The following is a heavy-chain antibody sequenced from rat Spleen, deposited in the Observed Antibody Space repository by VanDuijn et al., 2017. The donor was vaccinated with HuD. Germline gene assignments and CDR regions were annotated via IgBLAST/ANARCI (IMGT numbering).Heavy chain of an antibody. CDR2: ISYDGGST. CDR1: GFTFSDYG. J-gene: IGHJ2*01. Sequence: EVQLVESGGGFVQPGRSLKLSCAASGFTFSDYGMAWVLQAPTKGLVWDASISYDGGSTYYRDSVKGRFTISRDPAQNTLYLQMNSLRSEDTATYYCTRGGYYRHWGQGVMVTVSS. CDR3: TRGGYYRH. D-gene: IGHD1-7*01. V-gene: IGHV5-20*01.